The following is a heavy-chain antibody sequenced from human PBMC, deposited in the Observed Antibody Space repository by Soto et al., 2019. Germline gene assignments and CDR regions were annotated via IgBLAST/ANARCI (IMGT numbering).Heavy chain of an antibody. V-gene: IGHV3-23*01. D-gene: IGHD3-22*01. CDR2: ISGSGVST. Sequence: GGSLRLSCAASGFTFSSYAMSWVRQAPGQGLEWVSAISGSGVSTYYADSVKGRFTISRDNSKNTLYLQMNSLRAEDTAVYYCAKDVNYYDSIGYYYGMDVWGQGTTVTVS. CDR3: AKDVNYYDSIGYYYGMDV. CDR1: GFTFSSYA. J-gene: IGHJ6*02.